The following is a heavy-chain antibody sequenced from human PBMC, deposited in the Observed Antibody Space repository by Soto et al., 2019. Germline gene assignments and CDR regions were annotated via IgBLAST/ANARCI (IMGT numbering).Heavy chain of an antibody. D-gene: IGHD2-15*01. J-gene: IGHJ6*02. CDR3: ASSPIGVAASYYYGMDV. Sequence: GASVKVSCKASGGTFSSYAISWVRQAPGQGPEWMGGIIPIFGTANYAQKFQGRVTITADKSTSTAYMELSSLRSEDTAVYYCASSPIGVAASYYYGMDVWGQGTTVTVSS. CDR2: IIPIFGTA. CDR1: GGTFSSYA. V-gene: IGHV1-69*06.